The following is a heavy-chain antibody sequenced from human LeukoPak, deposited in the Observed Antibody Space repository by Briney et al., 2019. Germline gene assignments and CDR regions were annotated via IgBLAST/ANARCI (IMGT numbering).Heavy chain of an antibody. Sequence: GESLKISCKGSGYSFTSYWIGWVRQMPGKGLEWMGIIYPGDSDTRYSPSFQGQVTISADKSISTAYLQWSSLKASDTAMYYCGRQLSYGSGRNYYYYGMDVWGQGTTVTVSS. V-gene: IGHV5-51*01. D-gene: IGHD3-10*01. CDR2: IYPGDSDT. CDR3: GRQLSYGSGRNYYYYGMDV. J-gene: IGHJ6*02. CDR1: GYSFTSYW.